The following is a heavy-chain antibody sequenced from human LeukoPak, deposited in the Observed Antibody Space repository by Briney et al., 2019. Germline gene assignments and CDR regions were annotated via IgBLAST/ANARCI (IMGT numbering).Heavy chain of an antibody. Sequence: SQTLSLTCAISGDSVSSNSAAWNWIRQSPSRGLEWLGRTYYRSKWYNDYAVSVKSRITINPDTSKNQFSLQLNSVTPEDTAVYYCARDLILYYGVYYYYYGMDVWGQGTTVTVSS. CDR1: GDSVSSNSAA. D-gene: IGHD3-10*01. CDR2: TYYRSKWYN. J-gene: IGHJ6*02. V-gene: IGHV6-1*01. CDR3: ARDLILYYGVYYYYYGMDV.